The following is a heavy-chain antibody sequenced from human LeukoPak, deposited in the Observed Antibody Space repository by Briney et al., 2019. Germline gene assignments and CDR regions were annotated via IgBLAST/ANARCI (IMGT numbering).Heavy chain of an antibody. CDR2: IYYSGST. D-gene: IGHD2-2*01. J-gene: IGHJ4*02. CDR3: ATVVPAARKRGVPIYYFDY. Sequence: PSETLSLTCTVSGGSISSSSYYWGWIRQPPGKGLEWIGSIYYSGSTYYNPSLKSRVTISVDTSKNQFSLKLSSVTAADTAVYYCATVVPAARKRGVPIYYFDYWGQGILVTVSS. CDR1: GGSISSSSYY. V-gene: IGHV4-39*01.